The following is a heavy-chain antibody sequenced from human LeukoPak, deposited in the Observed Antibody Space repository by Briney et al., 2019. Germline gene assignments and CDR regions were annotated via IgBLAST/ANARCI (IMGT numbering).Heavy chain of an antibody. J-gene: IGHJ4*02. V-gene: IGHV3-11*01. CDR2: ISPGGQTT. Sequence: GGSLRLSCAASGFTFSDYHMNWIRQAPGKGLEWISYISPGGQTTYFADSVKGRVTLSRDNAKNSPSLQMNTLTADDTGVYFCAVGRDIRVAGPGGYFDYWGQGTLVAVSS. CDR3: AVGRDIRVAGPGGYFDY. D-gene: IGHD6-19*01. CDR1: GFTFSDYH.